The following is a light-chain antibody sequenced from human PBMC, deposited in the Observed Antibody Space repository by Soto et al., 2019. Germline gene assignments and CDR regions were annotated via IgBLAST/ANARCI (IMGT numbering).Light chain of an antibody. CDR3: QQYGSSPPT. CDR1: QTISSGF. J-gene: IGKJ2*01. CDR2: GAS. Sequence: EIVLTQSPGTLSLSPGERATVSCRASQTISSGFLAWYQQRLGQAPRLLIRGASTRATGIPERFSGSGSGTHFTLTISRLEPEDFAVYSCQQYGSSPPTFGQGTKLEI. V-gene: IGKV3-20*01.